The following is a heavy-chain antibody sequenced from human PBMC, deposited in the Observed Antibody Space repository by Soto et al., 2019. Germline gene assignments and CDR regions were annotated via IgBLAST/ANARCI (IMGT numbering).Heavy chain of an antibody. V-gene: IGHV3-30*18. CDR2: ISYDGSNK. J-gene: IGHJ4*02. Sequence: QVQLVESGGGVVQPGRSLRLSCAASGFTFSSYGMHWVRQAPGKGLEWVAVISYDGSNKYYADSVKGRFTISRDNSKNTLYLQMNSLRAEDTAVYYCAKVHYGDYDFDYWGQGTLVTVSS. CDR3: AKVHYGDYDFDY. CDR1: GFTFSSYG. D-gene: IGHD4-17*01.